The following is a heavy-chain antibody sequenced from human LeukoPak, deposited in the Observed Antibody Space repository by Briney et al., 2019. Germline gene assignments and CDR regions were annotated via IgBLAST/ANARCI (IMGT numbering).Heavy chain of an antibody. CDR2: IYYSGST. CDR3: ARVSSPYGDYYFDY. Sequence: SQTLSLICTVSGGSISSGDYYWSWIRQPPGKGLEWIGYIYYSGSTYYTPSLKSRVTISVDTSKNQFSLKLSSVTAADTAVYYCARVSSPYGDYYFDYWGQGTLVTVSS. J-gene: IGHJ4*02. CDR1: GGSISSGDYY. V-gene: IGHV4-30-4*01. D-gene: IGHD4-17*01.